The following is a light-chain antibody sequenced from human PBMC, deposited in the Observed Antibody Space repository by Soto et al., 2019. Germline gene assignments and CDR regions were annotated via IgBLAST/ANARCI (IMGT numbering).Light chain of an antibody. CDR1: QSVSSSY. CDR3: QQFGSSPLFT. J-gene: IGKJ3*01. CDR2: GAS. Sequence: EIVLTQSPGTLSLSPGERATLSCRASQSVSSSYLAWYQQKPGQAPRLLIYGASSRATGIPDRFSGSGSGTDFTLTISRLEPEYFAVYYWQQFGSSPLFTFVPGTKVDVK. V-gene: IGKV3-20*01.